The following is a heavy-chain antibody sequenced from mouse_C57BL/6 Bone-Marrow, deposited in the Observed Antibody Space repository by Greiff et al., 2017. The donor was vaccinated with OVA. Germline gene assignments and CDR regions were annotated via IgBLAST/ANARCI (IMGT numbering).Heavy chain of an antibody. J-gene: IGHJ4*01. CDR3: TRGYSTYYAMDY. CDR1: GYTFTDYE. D-gene: IGHD2-5*01. Sequence: QVQLLQSGAELVRPGASLTLSCAASGYTFTDYEMHWVQQTPVHGLEWIGAIGHETSGTAYKQKFKGKAILTTDKAYSTAYMELRSLTSEDSAVYYCTRGYSTYYAMDYWGQGTSVTVSS. CDR2: IGHETSGT. V-gene: IGHV1-15*01.